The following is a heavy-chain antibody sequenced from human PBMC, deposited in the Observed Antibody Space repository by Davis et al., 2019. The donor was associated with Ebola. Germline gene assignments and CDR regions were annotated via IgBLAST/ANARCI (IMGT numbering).Heavy chain of an antibody. J-gene: IGHJ6*02. CDR3: AREREEGELPRYYYYYGMDV. V-gene: IGHV3-30*03. D-gene: IGHD1-26*01. CDR1: GFTFSSYG. Sequence: GGSLRLSCAASGFTFSSYGMHWVRQAPGKGLEWVAVISYDGSNKYYADSVKGRFTISRDNSKNTLYLQMNSLRAEDTAVYYCAREREEGELPRYYYYYGMDVWGQGTTVTVSS. CDR2: ISYDGSNK.